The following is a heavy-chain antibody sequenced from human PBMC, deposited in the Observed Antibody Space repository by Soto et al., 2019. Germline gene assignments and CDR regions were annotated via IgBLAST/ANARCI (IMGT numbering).Heavy chain of an antibody. CDR1: GGSFSGYY. Sequence: SETLSLTCAVYGGSFSGYYWSWIRQPPGKGLEWIGEINHSGSTNYNPSLKSRVTISVDTSKNQFSLKLSSVTAAATAVYYCARVTIFGVVIDYYGMDVWGQGTTVTVSS. CDR2: INHSGST. J-gene: IGHJ6*02. D-gene: IGHD3-3*01. CDR3: ARVTIFGVVIDYYGMDV. V-gene: IGHV4-34*01.